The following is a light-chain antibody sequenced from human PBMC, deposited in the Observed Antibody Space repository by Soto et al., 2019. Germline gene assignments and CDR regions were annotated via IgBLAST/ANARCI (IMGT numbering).Light chain of an antibody. V-gene: IGKV3-15*01. CDR3: QQYDKWPTWT. CDR2: GAS. Sequence: EIVLTQSPATLSVSPGERATLSCRASQSVSWDLAWYQQKPGQAPRLLIYGASTRAPSIPARFSGSGSGTDFTLTISSLQSEDFAVYYCQQYDKWPTWTFGQGTKVDI. J-gene: IGKJ1*01. CDR1: QSVSWD.